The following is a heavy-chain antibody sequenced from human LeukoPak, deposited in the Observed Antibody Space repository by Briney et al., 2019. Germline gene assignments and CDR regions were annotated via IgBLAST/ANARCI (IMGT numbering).Heavy chain of an antibody. CDR1: GFTFTSSA. D-gene: IGHD4-23*01. V-gene: IGHV1-58*02. CDR3: AAFYGGNSEASSR. CDR2: IGVGSGNT. J-gene: IGHJ4*02. Sequence: ASVKVSCKASGFTFTSSAMQWVRQASGRSLEWIGWIGVGSGNTNYAQKFQERVTITRDMSTSTAYMELSSLRSEDTAVYYCAAFYGGNSEASSRWGQGTLVTVSS.